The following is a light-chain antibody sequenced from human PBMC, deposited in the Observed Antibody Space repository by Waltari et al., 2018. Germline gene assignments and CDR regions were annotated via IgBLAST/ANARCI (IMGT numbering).Light chain of an antibody. J-gene: IGKJ4*01. CDR1: QSVYTF. Sequence: EIVLTQSPRTLSLSPGERATLSCRASQSVYTFLAWYQQKPGQPPRPLIYETSKRATGTPARFSGSGSGTDFTLTISSLEPEDSAVYYCQQRANWPPLTFGGGTKVEI. CDR3: QQRANWPPLT. CDR2: ETS. V-gene: IGKV3-11*01.